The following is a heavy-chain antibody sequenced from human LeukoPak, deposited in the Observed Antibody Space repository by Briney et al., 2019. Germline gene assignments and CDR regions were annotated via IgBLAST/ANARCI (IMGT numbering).Heavy chain of an antibody. D-gene: IGHD1-7*01. J-gene: IGHJ6*03. Sequence: GGSLRLSCAASGFTFSSYGMHLVRQAPGKGREWVAFIRYDGSNKYYADSVKGRFTISRDNSKTTLDLQMNSLRAEDTAVYYCSKGNSYYMDVWGKGTTVTISS. CDR3: SKGNSYYMDV. CDR2: IRYDGSNK. CDR1: GFTFSSYG. V-gene: IGHV3-30*02.